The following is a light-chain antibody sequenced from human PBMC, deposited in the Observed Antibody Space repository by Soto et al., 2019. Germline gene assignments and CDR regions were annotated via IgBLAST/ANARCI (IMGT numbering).Light chain of an antibody. CDR3: QPYNNWPLTWT. J-gene: IGKJ1*01. CDR2: DAS. V-gene: IGKV3-15*01. CDR1: QSVSSR. Sequence: DTVITKSPATLSVSPGERATLSCRASQSVSSRLAWYQQRPGQLPRLLIYDASTRATGIPARFSGSGSGTEFTLTISSLQSEDFAVYYCQPYNNWPLTWTFAQGIKVGIK.